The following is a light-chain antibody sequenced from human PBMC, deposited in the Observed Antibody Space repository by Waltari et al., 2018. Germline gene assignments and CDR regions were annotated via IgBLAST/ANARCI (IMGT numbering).Light chain of an antibody. CDR2: RNN. J-gene: IGLJ3*02. V-gene: IGLV1-47*01. Sequence: LPPHPPPARTPGQGVPISAPAIASNPGSHYYFWYQQPSGTSPKHLIYRNNERPSGVPDRFSGSKSGTSASLAITGLRSEDEAHYYCATWDDSLTGWVFGGGTKLAVL. CDR1: ASNPGSHY. CDR3: ATWDDSLTGWV.